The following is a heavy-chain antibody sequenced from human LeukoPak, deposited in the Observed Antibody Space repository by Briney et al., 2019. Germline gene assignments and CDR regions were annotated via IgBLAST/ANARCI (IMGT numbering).Heavy chain of an antibody. CDR2: INLGDSDT. J-gene: IGHJ5*02. V-gene: IGHV5-51*01. CDR3: ARRPYSGSPNWFDP. D-gene: IGHD1-26*01. Sequence: GESLKISCEVSGHRFTNHWIGWVRQMPGKGLEWMGIINLGDSDTKYSPSFQGQVTISLDKSISTAYLQWRSLKAPDTAMYYCARRPYSGSPNWFDPWGRGTLVTVSS. CDR1: GHRFTNHW.